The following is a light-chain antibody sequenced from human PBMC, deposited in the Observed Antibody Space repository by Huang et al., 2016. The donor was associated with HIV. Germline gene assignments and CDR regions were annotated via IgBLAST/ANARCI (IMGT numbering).Light chain of an antibody. CDR3: QQYDNWPLT. V-gene: IGKV3-15*01. CDR2: GAS. J-gene: IGKJ5*01. CDR1: PSVSST. Sequence: ERVMTQSPATLSVAPGERVTLSRRASPSVSSTLAWYQQKPGQAPRLLIHGASTKAPGIPARFSVSGSGTEFTLAISSLQSEDSGVYFCQQYDNWPLTFGQGTRLEIK.